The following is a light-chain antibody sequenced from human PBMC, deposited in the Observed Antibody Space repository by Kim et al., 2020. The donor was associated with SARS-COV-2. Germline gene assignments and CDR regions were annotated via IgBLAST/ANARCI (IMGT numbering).Light chain of an antibody. CDR2: ATS. Sequence: EIVLTQSPATLSLSPGERATLSCGTSQTVSSTYLAWYQQKPGLAPRLLIYATSTRATGIPDRFSGSGSGTDFTLTINRLEPEDFAMYYCQQFSTSPWTFGPGTKVDIK. CDR3: QQFSTSPWT. V-gene: IGKV3D-20*01. CDR1: QTVSSTY. J-gene: IGKJ1*01.